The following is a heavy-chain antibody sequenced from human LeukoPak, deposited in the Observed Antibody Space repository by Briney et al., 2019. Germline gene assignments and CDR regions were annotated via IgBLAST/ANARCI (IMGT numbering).Heavy chain of an antibody. Sequence: GGSLKLSCAASGFTFSSYSMNWVRQAPGKGLEWVSSLSSTTSYIYYADSVKGRFTISRDNAQNSLYLQMNSLRAEDTAVYYCARSLGATTSALEYWGQGTLVTVSS. D-gene: IGHD1-26*01. CDR3: ARSLGATTSALEY. V-gene: IGHV3-21*01. CDR2: LSSTTSYI. CDR1: GFTFSSYS. J-gene: IGHJ4*02.